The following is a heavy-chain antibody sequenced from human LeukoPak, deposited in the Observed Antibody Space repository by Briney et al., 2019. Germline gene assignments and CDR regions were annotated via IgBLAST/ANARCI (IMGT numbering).Heavy chain of an antibody. D-gene: IGHD1-7*01. J-gene: IGHJ6*02. CDR2: INHSGST. CDR3: ARGLPITGTTFYYYGMDV. V-gene: IGHV4-34*01. CDR1: GGCISSYY. Sequence: SETLSLTCTVSGGCISSYYWSWIRQPPGKGLEWIGEINHSGSTNYNPSLKSRVTISVDTSKNQFSLKLSSVTAADTAVYYCARGLPITGTTFYYYGMDVWGQGTTVTVSS.